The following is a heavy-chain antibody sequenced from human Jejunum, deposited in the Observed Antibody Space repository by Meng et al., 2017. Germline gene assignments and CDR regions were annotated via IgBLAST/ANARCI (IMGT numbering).Heavy chain of an antibody. CDR1: GCSVSSTNCY. Sequence: LRESGPGLVRPSETLSLTCTFSGCSVSSTNCYWSWIRQPPGKGLEWIGYRYYSGSTNYNPSLKSRVTISVDTSKSQFSLKLFSVTAADTAVYYCAREYCISTTCYFDSWGQGTLVTVSS. CDR3: AREYCISTTCYFDS. J-gene: IGHJ4*02. V-gene: IGHV4-61*01. D-gene: IGHD2-2*01. CDR2: RYYSGST.